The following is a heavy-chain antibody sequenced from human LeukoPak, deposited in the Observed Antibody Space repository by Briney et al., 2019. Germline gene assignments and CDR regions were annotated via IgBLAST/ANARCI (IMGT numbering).Heavy chain of an antibody. V-gene: IGHV1-8*01. CDR2: MNPNSGNT. Sequence: APVKVSCKASGYTFTSYDINWVRQATGQGLEWMGWMNPNSGNTGYAQKFQGRVTMTRNTSISTAYMELSSLRSEDTAVYYCARGFGNSYGSDYWGQGTLVTVSS. CDR1: GYTFTSYD. J-gene: IGHJ4*02. CDR3: ARGFGNSYGSDY. D-gene: IGHD5-18*01.